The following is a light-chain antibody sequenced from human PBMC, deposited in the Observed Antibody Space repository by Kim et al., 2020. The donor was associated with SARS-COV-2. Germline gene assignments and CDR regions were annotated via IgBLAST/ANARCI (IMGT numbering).Light chain of an antibody. CDR1: SGHSSYI. CDR2: LEGSGSY. V-gene: IGLV4-60*03. Sequence: QAVVTQSSSASASLGSSVKLTCTLSSGHSSYIIAWHQQQPGKAPRYLMKLEGSGSYNKGSGVPDRFSGSSSGADRYLTISNLQSEDEADYYCETWDSKTPVVFGGGTQLTVL. J-gene: IGLJ2*01. CDR3: ETWDSKTPVV.